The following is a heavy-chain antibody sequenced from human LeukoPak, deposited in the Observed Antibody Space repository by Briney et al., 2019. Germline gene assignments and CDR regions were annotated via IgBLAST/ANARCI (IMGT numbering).Heavy chain of an antibody. CDR3: ARVIGGSSGDF. CDR2: IKPKDGRT. CDR1: GYTFTGNY. Sequence: ASVKVSCRASGYTFTGNYIHWVRQAPGQGLEWVGWIKPKDGRTNYAQRFQDRVTMTRDTSISTAYMDLSSLRSDDTAVYYCARVIGGSSGDFWGQGTLVTVSS. J-gene: IGHJ4*02. D-gene: IGHD2-15*01. V-gene: IGHV1-2*02.